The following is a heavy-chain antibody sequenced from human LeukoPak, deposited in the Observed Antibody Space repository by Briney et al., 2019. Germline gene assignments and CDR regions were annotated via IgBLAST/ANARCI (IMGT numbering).Heavy chain of an antibody. J-gene: IGHJ6*02. D-gene: IGHD2-2*01. CDR3: TCTTSDYYYYYGMDV. Sequence: GGSLRLSCAASGFTFSSYWMHWVRQAPGKGLVWVSRINSDGSNTSYADSVKGRFTMSRDNAKNTLYLQMNSLRAEDTAVYYCTCTTSDYYYYYGMDVWGQGTTVTVSS. CDR2: INSDGSNT. CDR1: GFTFSSYW. V-gene: IGHV3-74*01.